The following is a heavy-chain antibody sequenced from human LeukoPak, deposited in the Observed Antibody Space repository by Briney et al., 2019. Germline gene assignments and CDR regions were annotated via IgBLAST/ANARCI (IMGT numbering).Heavy chain of an antibody. CDR1: GFTFSSYW. D-gene: IGHD6-6*01. Sequence: GSLRLSCAASGFTFSSYWMSWVRQAPGKGLEWIGRIYTSGSTNYNPSLKSRVTMSVDTSKNQFSLKLSSVTAADTAVYYCASVEYSSSLDYFDYWGQGTLVTVSS. CDR2: IYTSGST. J-gene: IGHJ4*02. V-gene: IGHV4-59*10. CDR3: ASVEYSSSLDYFDY.